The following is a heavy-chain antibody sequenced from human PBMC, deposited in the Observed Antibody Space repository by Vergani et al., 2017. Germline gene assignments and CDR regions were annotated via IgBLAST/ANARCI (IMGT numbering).Heavy chain of an antibody. D-gene: IGHD2-21*01. CDR1: GFTFGSYS. J-gene: IGHJ3*02. V-gene: IGHV3-21*01. CDR3: ARVRYCGGDCQNDAFDI. CDR2: ISSSSSYI. Sequence: EVQLVESGGGLVKPGGSLRLSCAASGFTFGSYSMNWVRQAPGKGLEWVSSISSSSSYIYYADSVKGRFTISRDNAKNSLYLQMNSLRAEDTAVYYCARVRYCGGDCQNDAFDIWGQGTMVTVSS.